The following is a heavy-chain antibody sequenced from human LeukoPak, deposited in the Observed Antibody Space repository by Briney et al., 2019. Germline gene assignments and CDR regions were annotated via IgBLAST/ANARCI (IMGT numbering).Heavy chain of an antibody. CDR1: GFTFSTYA. V-gene: IGHV3-23*01. Sequence: GGSLRLSCAASGFTFSTYAMTWVRQAPGKGLEWVTVIGPGGGDILYADSVKGRFTISRDNSEYTLYLQMHSLRAEDTAVYYCAKYCGGDCFRNFDYWGQGTLVTVSS. J-gene: IGHJ4*02. D-gene: IGHD2-21*02. CDR2: IGPGGGDI. CDR3: AKYCGGDCFRNFDY.